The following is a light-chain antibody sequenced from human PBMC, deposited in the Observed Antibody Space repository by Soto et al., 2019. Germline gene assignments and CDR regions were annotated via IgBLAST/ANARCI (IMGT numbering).Light chain of an antibody. J-gene: IGKJ1*01. CDR3: QQYNLYSWT. Sequence: DIQMTQSPSTLSASVGDRVTITCRASQSISVWLAWYQQKPGKAPNLLIYKASTLQSGVPSRFSGSVSGTEFTLTISSLQPDYFATYYRQQYNLYSWTFGQGTKVEI. CDR1: QSISVW. V-gene: IGKV1-5*03. CDR2: KAS.